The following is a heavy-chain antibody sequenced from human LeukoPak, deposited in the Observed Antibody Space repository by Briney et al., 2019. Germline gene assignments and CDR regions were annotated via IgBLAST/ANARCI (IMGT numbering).Heavy chain of an antibody. D-gene: IGHD3-10*01. Sequence: PSQTLSLTCTVSGGSTSSGGYYWSSIRQHPGKGLEWTGYIYYSGLTYYNPSLGSRVTVSLDTSRNQFSLKLTSVTAADTAVYYCARERTYFGSGSYPDSWGQGTLVTVSS. CDR3: ARERTYFGSGSYPDS. V-gene: IGHV4-31*03. CDR2: IYYSGLT. J-gene: IGHJ4*02. CDR1: GGSTSSGGYY.